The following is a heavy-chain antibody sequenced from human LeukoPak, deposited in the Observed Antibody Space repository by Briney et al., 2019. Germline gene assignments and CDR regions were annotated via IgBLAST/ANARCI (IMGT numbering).Heavy chain of an antibody. Sequence: GGSLRLSCAASGFTVSSNYMSWVRQAPGKGLEWVSVIYSGGSTYYADSVKGRFTISRDNSKNTLYLQMNSLRAEDTAVYYCARQYCRGGSCPDYFDYWGQGTLVTVSS. J-gene: IGHJ4*02. CDR3: ARQYCRGGSCPDYFDY. D-gene: IGHD2-15*01. V-gene: IGHV3-66*02. CDR2: IYSGGST. CDR1: GFTVSSNY.